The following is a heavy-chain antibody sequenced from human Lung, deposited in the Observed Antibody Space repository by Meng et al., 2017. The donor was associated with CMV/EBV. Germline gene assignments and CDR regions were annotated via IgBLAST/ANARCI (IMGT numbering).Heavy chain of an antibody. CDR1: GYTFIGYY. D-gene: IGHD2-2*01. J-gene: IGHJ4*02. Sequence: APXXVSCKASGYTFIGYYMHWVRQAPGQGLEWVGWINPNSGNTNLAQKFQGRVTMARDTSTRTVYMELRSLGFDDTAVYYCGRGVGFQLLDYWGQGTLVTVSS. CDR2: INPNSGNT. CDR3: GRGVGFQLLDY. V-gene: IGHV1-2*02.